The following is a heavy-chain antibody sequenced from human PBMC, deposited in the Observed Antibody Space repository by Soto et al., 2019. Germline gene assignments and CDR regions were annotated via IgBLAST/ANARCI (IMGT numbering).Heavy chain of an antibody. CDR1: GGSISSGGYY. Sequence: QVQLQESGPGLVKPSQTLSLTCTVSGGSISSGGYYWSWIRQHPGKGLEWIGYIYYSGSTYYNPSLKSRVTISVVTSKNQCSLKLRSVAAADTAVYYCARVEYSSSIIKGAYYYYMDVWGKGTTVTVSS. CDR3: ARVEYSSSIIKGAYYYYMDV. J-gene: IGHJ6*03. CDR2: IYYSGST. D-gene: IGHD6-6*01. V-gene: IGHV4-31*03.